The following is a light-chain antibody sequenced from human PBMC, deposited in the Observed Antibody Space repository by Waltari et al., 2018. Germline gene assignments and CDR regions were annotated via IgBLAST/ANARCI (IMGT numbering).Light chain of an antibody. J-gene: IGKJ1*01. CDR3: MQALQIPWT. CDR1: QSLLHSNGYNY. Sequence: DIVITQSPLSLPVTPGEPASISCRSSQSLLHSNGYNYLDWYLQKPGQSPQLLIYLGSNRASGVPDRFSGSESGTDFTLKISRVEAEDVGVYYCMQALQIPWTFGQGTKVEIK. CDR2: LGS. V-gene: IGKV2-28*01.